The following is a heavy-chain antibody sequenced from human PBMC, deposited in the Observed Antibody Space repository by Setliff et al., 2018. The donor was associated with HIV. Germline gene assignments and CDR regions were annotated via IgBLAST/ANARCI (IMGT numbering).Heavy chain of an antibody. CDR1: GGTFSSYA. J-gene: IGHJ4*02. V-gene: IGHV1-69*13. CDR3: ARVYVDLTKYYNFWSGYPDH. Sequence: ASVKVSCKASGGTFSSYAISWVRQAPGQGLEWMGGIIPIFGTANYAQKFQGRVTITADESTSTAYMELSSLRSEDTAVYYCARVYVDLTKYYNFWSGYPDHWGQGTLVTVSS. CDR2: IIPIFGTA. D-gene: IGHD3-3*01.